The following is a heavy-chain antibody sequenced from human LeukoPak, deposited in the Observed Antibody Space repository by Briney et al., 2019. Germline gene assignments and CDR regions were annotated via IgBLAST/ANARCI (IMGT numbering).Heavy chain of an antibody. Sequence: GASVKVSCKVSGGIFSSYGISWVRQAPGQGLEWMGGIIPIFGTANYAQKFQGRVTITADESTNTAYMELSSLRSEDTAVYYCARPDTVTSFYFYMDVWGKGTTVTVSS. CDR2: IIPIFGTA. D-gene: IGHD1-14*01. CDR3: ARPDTVTSFYFYMDV. V-gene: IGHV1-69*13. J-gene: IGHJ6*03. CDR1: GGIFSSYG.